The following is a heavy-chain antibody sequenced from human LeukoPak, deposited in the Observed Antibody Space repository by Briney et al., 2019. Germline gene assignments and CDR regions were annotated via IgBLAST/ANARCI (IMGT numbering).Heavy chain of an antibody. D-gene: IGHD3-3*01. V-gene: IGHV1-8*01. CDR2: MSPNSGNT. CDR1: GYTFTSYD. CDR3: ARAPTLWSGYYYYYYGMDV. Sequence: ASVKVSCKASGYTFTSYDINWVRQATGQGLEWMGWMSPNSGNTGYAQKFQGRVTMTRNTSISTAYMELSSLRSEDTAVYYCARAPTLWSGYYYYYYGMDVWGQGTTVTVSS. J-gene: IGHJ6*02.